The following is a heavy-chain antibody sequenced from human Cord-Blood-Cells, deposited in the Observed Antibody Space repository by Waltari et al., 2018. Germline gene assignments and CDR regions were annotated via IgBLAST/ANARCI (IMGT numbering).Heavy chain of an antibody. CDR3: GRGGSLVDY. CDR1: GGSISSGDYY. V-gene: IGHV4-30-4*01. J-gene: IGHJ4*02. Sequence: QVQLQESGPGLVKPSQTLSLTCTVSGGSISSGDYYWSVIRQPPGKGLEWCWYICYSGSNDYNPSRKGRVTISVDTSKNQFSLKLSSVTAADTAGYYCGRGGSLVDYWGQGTLVTVSS. D-gene: IGHD3-10*01. CDR2: ICYSGSN.